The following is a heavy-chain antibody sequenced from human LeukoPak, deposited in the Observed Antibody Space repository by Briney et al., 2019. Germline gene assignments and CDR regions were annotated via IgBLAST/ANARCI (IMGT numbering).Heavy chain of an antibody. J-gene: IGHJ5*02. D-gene: IGHD6-19*01. CDR2: IVTAGDT. CDR3: ARGGGSGGWNSFAP. V-gene: IGHV3-13*04. Sequence: PGGSLRLSCAASGFSFSNYDMHWVRQGTGKGLEWVSSIVTAGDTYYPDSVKSRFAISRENAKTSLFLEMNSLRAGDTAVYYCARGGGSGGWNSFAPWGQGTLVTVSS. CDR1: GFSFSNYD.